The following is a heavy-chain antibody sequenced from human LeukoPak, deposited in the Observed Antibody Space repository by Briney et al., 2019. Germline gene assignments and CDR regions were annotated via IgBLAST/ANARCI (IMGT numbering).Heavy chain of an antibody. D-gene: IGHD3-3*01. CDR3: ARLEYYDFWSGYYTGWFDP. CDR2: IYPGDSDT. V-gene: IGHV5-51*01. CDR1: GYSFTSYW. J-gene: IGHJ5*02. Sequence: GESLKISCKGSGYSFTSYWIGWVRQMPGKGLEWMGIIYPGDSDTRYSPSFQGQVTISADKSISTAYLQWSSLKASDTAIYYCARLEYYDFWSGYYTGWFDPWGQGTLVTVSS.